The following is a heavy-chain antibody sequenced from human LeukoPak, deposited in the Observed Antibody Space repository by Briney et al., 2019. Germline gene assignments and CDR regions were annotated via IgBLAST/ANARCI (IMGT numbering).Heavy chain of an antibody. CDR2: INSDGSEG. J-gene: IGHJ3*01. CDR3: ARSSYSSSSSV. Sequence: GGSLRLSCAVSGFTFSGFWMSWSRQVPGKGLEWVASINSDGSEGYYADVVKGRFTISRDNAKNSLYLQINSLRAEDTAVYYCARSSYSSSSSVWGQGAMVTVSS. CDR1: GFTFSGFW. V-gene: IGHV3-7*03. D-gene: IGHD6-6*01.